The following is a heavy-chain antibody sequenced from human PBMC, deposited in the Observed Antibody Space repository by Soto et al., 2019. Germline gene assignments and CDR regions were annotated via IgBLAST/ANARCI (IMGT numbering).Heavy chain of an antibody. V-gene: IGHV4-59*08. CDR3: ASLSLGYCSSTSCSYFDY. D-gene: IGHD2-2*01. J-gene: IGHJ4*02. CDR1: GGSISSYY. Sequence: SEILSLTCTVSGGSISSYYWSWIRQPPGKGLEWIGYIYYSGSTNYNPSLKSRVTISVDTSKNQFSLKLSSVTAADTAVYYCASLSLGYCSSTSCSYFDYWGQGTLVTVSS. CDR2: IYYSGST.